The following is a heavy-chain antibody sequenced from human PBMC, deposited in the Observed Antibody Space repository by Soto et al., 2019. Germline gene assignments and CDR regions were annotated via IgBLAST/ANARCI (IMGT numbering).Heavy chain of an antibody. V-gene: IGHV3-30-3*01. D-gene: IGHD3-3*01. Sequence: PGKGLEWVAVISFDGSYKYYADSVKGRFTISRDNSKNTLCLQMNSLRAEDTAVYYCLRGYDFWSGYYYPYGMDVWGQGTTVTVSS. J-gene: IGHJ6*02. CDR2: ISFDGSYK. CDR3: LRGYDFWSGYYYPYGMDV.